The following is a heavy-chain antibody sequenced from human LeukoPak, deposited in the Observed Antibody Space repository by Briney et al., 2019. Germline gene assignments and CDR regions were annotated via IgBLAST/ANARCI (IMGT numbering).Heavy chain of an antibody. CDR2: IYPGDSDT. CDR1: GYRFTSYW. J-gene: IGHJ6*04. Sequence: GEALKISCKGSGYRFTSYWIVWGRPMPGKGLGGMGSIYPGDSDTTYSPSFQGQVTISADKSISTAYLQWSSLKASDTAIYYCARHRVATADGMDVWGKGTTVTVSS. V-gene: IGHV5-51*01. CDR3: ARHRVATADGMDV. D-gene: IGHD1-26*01.